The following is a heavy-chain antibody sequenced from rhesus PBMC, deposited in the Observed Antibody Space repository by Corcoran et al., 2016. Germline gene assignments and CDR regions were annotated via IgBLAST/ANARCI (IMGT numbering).Heavy chain of an antibody. Sequence: QVQLQESGPGLVKPSETLSLTCAVSGGSISSGYYYWSWIRQPPGKGLEWIGNITYSGSTNYNPSLKSHVTISRDTSQNQFSLKLSSVTAADTAVYYCARAGRPYGLDSWGQGVVVTVSS. J-gene: IGHJ6*01. CDR3: ARAGRPYGLDS. V-gene: IGHV4-122*02. D-gene: IGHD2-21*01. CDR2: ITYSGST. CDR1: GGSISSGYYY.